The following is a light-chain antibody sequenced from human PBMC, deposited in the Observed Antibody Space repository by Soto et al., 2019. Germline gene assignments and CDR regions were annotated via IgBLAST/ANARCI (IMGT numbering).Light chain of an antibody. CDR2: AAS. CDR1: QSVRNN. J-gene: IGKJ1*01. Sequence: EIVMTQSPATLSVSLGERATLSCRASQSVRNNLAWYHQRPGQAPRLLIYAASARATGVPARFSGSGSGTDFTLTISRLEPEDSAVYCCQQYGSSPTWTFGQGTKVDTK. CDR3: QQYGSSPTWT. V-gene: IGKV3-15*01.